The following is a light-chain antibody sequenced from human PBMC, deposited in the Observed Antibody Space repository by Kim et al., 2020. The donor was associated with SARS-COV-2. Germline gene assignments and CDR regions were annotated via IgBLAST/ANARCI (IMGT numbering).Light chain of an antibody. V-gene: IGLV3-19*01. CDR1: SLRSYY. J-gene: IGLJ2*01. CDR3: NSRDSSGSHVV. CDR2: GKN. Sequence: SSELTQDPAVSVALGQTVRITCQGDSLRSYYANWYQQKPGQAPVLVIYGKNNRPSGIPDRFSGSSSGNTASLTITGAQAEDEADYYCNSRDSSGSHVVFG.